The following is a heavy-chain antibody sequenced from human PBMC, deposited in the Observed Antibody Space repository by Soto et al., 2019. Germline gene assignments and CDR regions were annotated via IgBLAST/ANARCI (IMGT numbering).Heavy chain of an antibody. J-gene: IGHJ4*02. D-gene: IGHD3-10*01. CDR1: GASIRSNF. CDR2: IYFGGTT. V-gene: IGHV4-4*09. Sequence: QVHLQEAGPGLVKPSETLSLTCSVSGASIRSNFWSWVRQPTGKGLEWIGYIYFGGTTQSNTSLKGRATISLDTSKNQFTLNVASVSAADTAVYYCATQTFGSNAIFDTWVQGDLVTVSS. CDR3: ATQTFGSNAIFDT.